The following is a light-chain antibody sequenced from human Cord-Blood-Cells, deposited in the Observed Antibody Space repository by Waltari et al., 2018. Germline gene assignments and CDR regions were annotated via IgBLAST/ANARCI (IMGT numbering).Light chain of an antibody. V-gene: IGKV1-5*03. Sequence: DIEMTQSPSTLSASVGSRVTITCRASQSISSWLAWYQQKPGKAPKLLIYKASSLESGVASRFSGSGSGTEFTLTISSLQPDDFATYYCQQYNSYMYTFGQGTKLEIK. CDR2: KAS. CDR1: QSISSW. CDR3: QQYNSYMYT. J-gene: IGKJ2*01.